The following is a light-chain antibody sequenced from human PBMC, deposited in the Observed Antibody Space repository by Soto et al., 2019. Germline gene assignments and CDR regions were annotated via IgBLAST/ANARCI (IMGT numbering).Light chain of an antibody. CDR1: SSDVGGYNY. V-gene: IGLV2-14*01. CDR3: SSYTSSSTPYV. CDR2: EVS. J-gene: IGLJ1*01. Sequence: QSVLTQHASVSGSPGQSITISCTGTSSDVGGYNYVSWYQQHPGKAPKLMIYEVSNRPSGVSNRFSGSKSGNTASLTISGLQAEDEAAYYCSSYTSSSTPYVFGTGTKLTVL.